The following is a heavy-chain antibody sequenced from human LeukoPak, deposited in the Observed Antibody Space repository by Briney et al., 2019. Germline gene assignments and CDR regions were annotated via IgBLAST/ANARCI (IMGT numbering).Heavy chain of an antibody. V-gene: IGHV4-59*12. CDR2: IYYSGST. CDR1: GGSISSYY. Sequence: KSSETLSLTCTVSGGSISSYYWSWIRQPPGKGLEWIGYIYYSGSTNYNPSLKSRVTISVDTSKNQFSLKLSSVTAADTAVYYCARGPPDCTNGVCYYYYYYMDVWGKGTTVTVSS. J-gene: IGHJ6*03. CDR3: ARGPPDCTNGVCYYYYYYMDV. D-gene: IGHD2-8*01.